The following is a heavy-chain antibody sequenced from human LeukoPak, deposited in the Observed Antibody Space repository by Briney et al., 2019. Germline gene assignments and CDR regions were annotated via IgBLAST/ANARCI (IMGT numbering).Heavy chain of an antibody. Sequence: SVKVSCKASGGTFSSYAISWVRQAPGQGLEWMGGVIPIFGTANYAQKFQGRVTITADESTSTAYMELSSLRSEDTAVYYCARGTVTTWYYYYYGMDVWGQGTTVTVSS. CDR1: GGTFSSYA. D-gene: IGHD4-17*01. V-gene: IGHV1-69*13. CDR3: ARGTVTTWYYYYYGMDV. CDR2: VIPIFGTA. J-gene: IGHJ6*02.